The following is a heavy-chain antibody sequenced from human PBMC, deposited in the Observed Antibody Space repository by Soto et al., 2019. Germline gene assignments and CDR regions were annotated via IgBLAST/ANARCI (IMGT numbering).Heavy chain of an antibody. Sequence: GGSLRLSCAASGFTFRNYEMNWVRQAPGKGLEWISYISESGYSTYYADAVKGRFAISRDNAKNLLYLQMNSLRVDDTAVYYCARDQEVHDSRGHKIRAMDVWGQGTTVTVSS. CDR3: ARDQEVHDSRGHKIRAMDV. J-gene: IGHJ6*02. CDR1: GFTFRNYE. V-gene: IGHV3-48*03. CDR2: ISESGYST. D-gene: IGHD6-19*01.